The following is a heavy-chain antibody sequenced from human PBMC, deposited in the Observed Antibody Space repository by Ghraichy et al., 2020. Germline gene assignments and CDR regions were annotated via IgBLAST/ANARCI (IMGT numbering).Heavy chain of an antibody. J-gene: IGHJ6*02. V-gene: IGHV3-15*01. CDR3: TTFLAAAGTLVYYYYYRMDV. CDR1: GFTFSNAW. Sequence: GGSLRLSCAASGFTFSNAWMSWVRQAPGKGLEWVGRIKSKTDGGTTDYAAPVKGRFTISRDDSKNTLYLQMNSLKTEDTAVYYCTTFLAAAGTLVYYYYYRMDVWCQGTTVTVSS. D-gene: IGHD6-13*01. CDR2: IKSKTDGGTT.